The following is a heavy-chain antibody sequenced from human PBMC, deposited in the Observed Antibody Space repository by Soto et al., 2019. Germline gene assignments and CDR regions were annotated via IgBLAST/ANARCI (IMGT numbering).Heavy chain of an antibody. CDR1: GFTFSTYG. Sequence: QVQLVESGGGVVQPGRSLRLSCAASGFTFSTYGMHWVRQAPGKGLEWVAVIWYDGSNKYYADSVKGRFTISRDNSKNTLNLQMNSLRAEDTAVYYCARGWYCGGDCYEWYFDLWGRGTLVTVSS. V-gene: IGHV3-33*01. J-gene: IGHJ2*01. D-gene: IGHD2-21*02. CDR3: ARGWYCGGDCYEWYFDL. CDR2: IWYDGSNK.